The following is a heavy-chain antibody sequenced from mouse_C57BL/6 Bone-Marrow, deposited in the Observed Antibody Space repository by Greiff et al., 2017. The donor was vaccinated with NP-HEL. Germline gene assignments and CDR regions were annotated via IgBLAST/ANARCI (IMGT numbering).Heavy chain of an antibody. D-gene: IGHD1-1*01. CDR3: ASRDYGSSWDY. CDR2: ISSGGSYT. V-gene: IGHV5-6*01. J-gene: IGHJ3*01. Sequence: EVKVVESGGDLVKPGGSLKLSCAASGFTFSSYGMSWVRQTPDKRLEWVATISSGGSYTYYPDSVKGRFTISRDNAKNTLYLQMSSLKSEDTAMYYCASRDYGSSWDYWGQGTLVTVSA. CDR1: GFTFSSYG.